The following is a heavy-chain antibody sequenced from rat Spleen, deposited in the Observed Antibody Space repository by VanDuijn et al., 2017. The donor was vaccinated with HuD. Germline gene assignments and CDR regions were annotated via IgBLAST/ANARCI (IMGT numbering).Heavy chain of an antibody. CDR2: IWSKGGT. J-gene: IGHJ1*01. CDR3: ARTDWYFDF. Sequence: QVQLKESGPGLVQPSETLSLTCTVSGLSLTSNSVSWIRQPPGKGLEWMGVIWSKGGTDYNSAIKSRLSISRDTSKSQVFLKMNSLQTEDTAMYFCARTDWYFDFWGPGTMVTVSS. CDR1: GLSLTSNS. V-gene: IGHV2-47*01.